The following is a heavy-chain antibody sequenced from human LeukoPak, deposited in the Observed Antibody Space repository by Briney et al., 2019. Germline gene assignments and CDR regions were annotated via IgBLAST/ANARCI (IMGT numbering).Heavy chain of an antibody. D-gene: IGHD6-13*01. Sequence: SVKVSCKASGGTFSSYAISWVRQAPGQGLEWMGGIIPIFGTANYAQKFQGRVTITTDESTSTAYMELSSLRSEDTAVYYCARGDSSNYYYYYMDVWGKGTRSPSP. V-gene: IGHV1-69*05. CDR3: ARGDSSNYYYYYMDV. J-gene: IGHJ6*03. CDR2: IIPIFGTA. CDR1: GGTFSSYA.